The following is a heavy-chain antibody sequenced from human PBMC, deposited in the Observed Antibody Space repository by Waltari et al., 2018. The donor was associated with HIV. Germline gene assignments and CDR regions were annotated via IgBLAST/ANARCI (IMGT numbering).Heavy chain of an antibody. D-gene: IGHD1-1*01. V-gene: IGHV3-23*01. CDR3: AKAFTQLDYFDY. CDR2: ISGSGGST. J-gene: IGHJ4*02. Sequence: EVQLLESGGGLVQPGGSLRLSCAASGFTFGSYAISWVRQAPGKGLEWVSAISGSGGSTYYADSVKGRFTISRDNSKNTLYLQMNSLRAEDTAVYYCAKAFTQLDYFDYWGQGTLVTVSS. CDR1: GFTFGSYA.